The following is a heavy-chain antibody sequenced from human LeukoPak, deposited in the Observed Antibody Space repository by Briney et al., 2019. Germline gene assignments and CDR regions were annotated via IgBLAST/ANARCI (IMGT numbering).Heavy chain of an antibody. CDR1: GGSISTSSYY. D-gene: IGHD3-10*01. V-gene: IGHV4-39*07. CDR2: IFYSGST. CDR3: AKSNGYGLIDI. J-gene: IGHJ6*04. Sequence: SETLSLTCTVSGGSISTSSYYWGWVRQPPWKGLEWIGNIFYSGSTYYSPSLKSRVTISLDTSRNQFSLKLNSVTAADTAVYYCAKSNGYGLIDIWGKGTTVTVSS.